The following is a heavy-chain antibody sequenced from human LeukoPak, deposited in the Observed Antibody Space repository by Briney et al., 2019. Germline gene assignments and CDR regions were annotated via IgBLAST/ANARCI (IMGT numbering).Heavy chain of an antibody. V-gene: IGHV4-39*07. Sequence: SGTLSLPFRVSGGSIRSSFYWGLIRQPPGKGLEWIARIRGRISYSDTYYNPSLKSRVTISVDSSKNQFSLKLSSVTAADTAVYYCARVPNPKLGGSYYFDYWGQGTLVTVSS. CDR2: IRGRISYSDT. J-gene: IGHJ4*02. D-gene: IGHD3-10*01. CDR3: ARVPNPKLGGSYYFDY. CDR1: GGSIRSSFY.